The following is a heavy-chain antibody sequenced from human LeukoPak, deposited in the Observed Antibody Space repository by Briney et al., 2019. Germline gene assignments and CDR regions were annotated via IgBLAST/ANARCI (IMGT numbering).Heavy chain of an antibody. CDR3: AREVNDDCYSGECTRYFDY. J-gene: IGHJ4*02. V-gene: IGHV1-69*04. CDR1: GGTFSSYA. Sequence: GASVKVSCKASGGTFSSYAISWVRQAPGQGLEWMGRIIPILGIANYAQKFQGRVTITADKSTSTAYMELSSLRSEDTAVYYCAREVNDDCYSGECTRYFDYWGQGTLVTVSS. D-gene: IGHD2-21*02. CDR2: IIPILGIA.